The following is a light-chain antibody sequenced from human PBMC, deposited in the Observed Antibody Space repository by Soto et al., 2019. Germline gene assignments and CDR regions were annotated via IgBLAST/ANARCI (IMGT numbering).Light chain of an antibody. V-gene: IGKV1-39*01. CDR3: QQSYSTPCT. J-gene: IGKJ2*01. CDR1: QSISSY. Sequence: DIQMTQSPSSLSASVGDRVTITCRASQSISSYLNWYQQKPGKAPKLLIYAASSLQSGVASRFSGSGSWTDFTLTISSLQPEDFATYYCQQSYSTPCTFGQGTKLEIK. CDR2: AAS.